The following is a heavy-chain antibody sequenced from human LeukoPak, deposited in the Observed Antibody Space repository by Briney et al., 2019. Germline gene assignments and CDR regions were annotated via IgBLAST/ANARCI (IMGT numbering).Heavy chain of an antibody. V-gene: IGHV3-23*01. CDR3: AGSSSSSDYYYYYMDV. CDR1: GFTFSSYA. Sequence: GGSLRLSCAASGFTFSSYAMSWVRQAPGKGLEWVSAISGSGGSTYYADSVKGRFTISRDNSKNTLYLQMNSLRAEDTAVYYCAGSSSSSDYYYYYMDVWGKGTTVTVSS. D-gene: IGHD6-6*01. J-gene: IGHJ6*03. CDR2: ISGSGGST.